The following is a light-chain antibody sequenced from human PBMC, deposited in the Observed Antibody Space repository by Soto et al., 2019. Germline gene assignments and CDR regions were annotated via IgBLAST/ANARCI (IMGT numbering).Light chain of an antibody. Sequence: DIPMTQSPSTLSGSVGDRVTITCRASQTISSWLAWYQQKPGKAPKLLIYKAFTLKSGVPSRFSGSGSGTEFTLTISSLQPDDFATYYCQHYNSYSEAFGQGTKVELK. J-gene: IGKJ1*01. CDR3: QHYNSYSEA. CDR2: KAF. CDR1: QTISSW. V-gene: IGKV1-5*03.